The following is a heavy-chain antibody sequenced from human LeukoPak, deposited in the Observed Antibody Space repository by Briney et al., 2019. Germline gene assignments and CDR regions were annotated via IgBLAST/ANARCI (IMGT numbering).Heavy chain of an antibody. CDR1: GFTFSSYW. J-gene: IGHJ6*03. CDR3: ARLNYDFWSGVWEGYYMDV. D-gene: IGHD3-3*01. CDR2: IGEVGSEK. Sequence: GGSLRLSCADSGFTFSSYWMPWVRQAPGKGLEGVANIGEVGSEKHYVDSVKGRFTISRDNAKNSLYLQVNSLSAEDTAVYYCARLNYDFWSGVWEGYYMDVWGKGTTVTVSS. V-gene: IGHV3-7*01.